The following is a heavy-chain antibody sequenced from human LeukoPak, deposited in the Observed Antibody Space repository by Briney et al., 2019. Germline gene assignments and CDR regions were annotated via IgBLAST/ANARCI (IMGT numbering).Heavy chain of an antibody. D-gene: IGHD3-16*01. V-gene: IGHV3-30*04. CDR1: GFTFSSYA. J-gene: IGHJ3*02. Sequence: GRSLRLSCAASGFTFSSYAMHWVRQAPGKGLEWVAVISYDGSNKYYAGSVKGRFTISRDNSKNTLYLQMNSLRAEDTAVYYCAKSLGYRDAFDIWGQGTMVTVSS. CDR2: ISYDGSNK. CDR3: AKSLGYRDAFDI.